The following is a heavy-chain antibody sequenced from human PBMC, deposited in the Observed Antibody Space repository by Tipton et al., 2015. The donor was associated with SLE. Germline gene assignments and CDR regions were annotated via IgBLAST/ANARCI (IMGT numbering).Heavy chain of an antibody. J-gene: IGHJ4*02. Sequence: QVQLVQSGAEVKKPGASVKVSCKASGYTFSHYGINWVRQAPGQGLEWMGWINPNTGNPTYAQAFTGRFVFSLDTSINTSYLQINGLKPDDTAVYYCAISPLTVPTALKSFDYWGQGTLVTVSS. V-gene: IGHV7-4-1*02. CDR1: GYTFSHYG. CDR3: AISPLTVPTALKSFDY. D-gene: IGHD4-17*01. CDR2: INPNTGNP.